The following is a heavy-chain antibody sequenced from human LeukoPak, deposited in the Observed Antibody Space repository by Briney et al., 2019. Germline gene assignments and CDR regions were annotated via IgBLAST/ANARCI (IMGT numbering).Heavy chain of an antibody. D-gene: IGHD2-2*01. CDR3: ARGQYQLL. V-gene: IGHV3-7*04. CDR2: VNPDGNEK. J-gene: IGHJ4*02. Sequence: GGSLRLSCAASGFIFSSYWMSWARQAPGKGLEWVAKVNPDGNEKYYVDSVRGRFTISKDNPKNSVYLQMDSLKAEDTAVYYCARGQYQLLWGKGALIIVSS. CDR1: GFIFSSYW.